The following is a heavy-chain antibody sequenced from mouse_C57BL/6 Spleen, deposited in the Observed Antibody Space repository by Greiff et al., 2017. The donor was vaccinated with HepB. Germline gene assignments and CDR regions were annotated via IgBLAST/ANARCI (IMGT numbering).Heavy chain of an antibody. Sequence: DVQLQESGGGLVQPGGSMKLSCVASGFTFSNYWMNWVRQSPEKGLEWVAQIRLKSDNYATHYAESVKGRFTISRDDSKSSVYLQMNNLRAEDTGIYYCTAPYYYGSSPWYFDVWGTGTTVTVSS. CDR1: GFTFSNYW. V-gene: IGHV6-3*01. D-gene: IGHD1-1*01. CDR2: IRLKSDNYAT. CDR3: TAPYYYGSSPWYFDV. J-gene: IGHJ1*03.